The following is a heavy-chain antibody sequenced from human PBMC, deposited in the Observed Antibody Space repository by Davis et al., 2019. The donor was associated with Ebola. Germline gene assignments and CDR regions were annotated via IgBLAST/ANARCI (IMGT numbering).Heavy chain of an antibody. D-gene: IGHD3-16*02. CDR3: ATAPRVWGTYRNRPYFDY. CDR2: FDPEDGET. J-gene: IGHJ4*02. V-gene: IGHV1-24*01. CDR1: GYTLTELS. Sequence: ASVKVSCKVSGYTLTELSMQWVRQAPGKGLEWMGGFDPEDGETIYAQKFQGRVTMTEDTSTDTAYMELSSLRSEDTAVYYCATAPRVWGTYRNRPYFDYRGQGTLVTVSS.